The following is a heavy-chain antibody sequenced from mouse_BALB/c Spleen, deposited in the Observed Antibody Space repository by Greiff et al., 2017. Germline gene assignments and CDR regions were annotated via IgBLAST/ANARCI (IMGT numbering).Heavy chain of an antibody. J-gene: IGHJ1*01. D-gene: IGHD2-1*01. Sequence: QVQLQQSGAELAKPGASVKMSCKASGYTFTSYWMHWVKQRPGQGLEWIGYINPSTGYTEYNQKFKDKATLTADKSSSTAYMQLSSLTSEDSAVYYCARGIYYGNSDFDVGGAGTTVTVSS. CDR3: ARGIYYGNSDFDV. CDR1: GYTFTSYW. V-gene: IGHV1-7*01. CDR2: INPSTGYT.